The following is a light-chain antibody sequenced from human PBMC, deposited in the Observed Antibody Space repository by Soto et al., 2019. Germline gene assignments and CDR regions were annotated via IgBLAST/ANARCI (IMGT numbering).Light chain of an antibody. Sequence: LSLSPGERATLSCRASQSVTNSFLAWYQQKPGQAPRLLIYGASRRATGIPDRFTGSGSGTEFTLTISCLQSEDFATYYCQQYYSYPYTFGQGTKVDIK. V-gene: IGKV3-20*01. CDR2: GAS. J-gene: IGKJ2*01. CDR3: QQYYSYPYT. CDR1: QSVTNSF.